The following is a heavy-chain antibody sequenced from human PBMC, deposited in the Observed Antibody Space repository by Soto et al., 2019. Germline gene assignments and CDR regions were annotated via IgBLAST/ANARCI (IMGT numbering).Heavy chain of an antibody. J-gene: IGHJ4*02. V-gene: IGHV1-69*06. Sequence: QVQQVQSGPEMKRPGSSVKVSCKTSGGTFTNFAFTWVRQAPGQGLEWVGGIIPLFGPSHYTQKLQGRVTITADKSTSTVYMELTSLTSADTAVYYCARDIRPRYSYAYGYWGQGTLVTVSS. CDR3: ARDIRPRYSYAYGY. CDR1: GGTFTNFA. CDR2: IIPLFGPS. D-gene: IGHD5-18*01.